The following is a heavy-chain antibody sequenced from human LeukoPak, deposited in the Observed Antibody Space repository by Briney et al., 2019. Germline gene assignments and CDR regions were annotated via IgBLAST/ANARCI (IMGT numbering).Heavy chain of an antibody. CDR1: GGTFSSYA. CDR3: ARDPRSSTSCRACYYYMDV. V-gene: IGHV1-69*13. J-gene: IGHJ6*03. CDR2: IIPIFGTA. D-gene: IGHD2-2*01. Sequence: SVKVSCKASGGTFSSYAISWVRQAPGQGLEWMGGIIPIFGTANYAQKSQGRVTITADESTSTAYMELSSLRSEDTAVYYCARDPRSSTSCRACYYYMDVWGKGTTVTVSS.